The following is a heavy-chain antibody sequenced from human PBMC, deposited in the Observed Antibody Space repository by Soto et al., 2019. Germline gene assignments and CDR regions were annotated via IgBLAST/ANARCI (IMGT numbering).Heavy chain of an antibody. CDR2: IYYSGRT. CDR3: ARQRTTVVTQAYFDH. V-gene: IGHV4-39*01. CDR1: GESISSSSYY. D-gene: IGHD2-21*02. Sequence: SETLSLTCAVSGESISSSSYYWGWIRQPPGKGLEWIGSIYYSGRTYYNPSFKSRVTISIDTSKNQFPLKLSSVTATDTAVYYCARQRTTVVTQAYFDHWGQGALVTVSS. J-gene: IGHJ4*02.